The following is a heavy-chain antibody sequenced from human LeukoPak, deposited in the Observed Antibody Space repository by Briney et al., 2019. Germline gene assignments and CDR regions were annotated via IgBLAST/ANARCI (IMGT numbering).Heavy chain of an antibody. D-gene: IGHD3-22*01. CDR2: IWYDGSNK. CDR1: GFTFSSYG. CDR3: AREVVCFDY. Sequence: GGSLRLSCAASGFTFSSYGMHWVRQAPGKGLEWVAVIWYDGSNKYYADSVKGRFTISRDNGKNSLYLQMNSLRDEDTAVYYCAREVVCFDYWGQGIPVTVSS. V-gene: IGHV3-33*01. J-gene: IGHJ4*02.